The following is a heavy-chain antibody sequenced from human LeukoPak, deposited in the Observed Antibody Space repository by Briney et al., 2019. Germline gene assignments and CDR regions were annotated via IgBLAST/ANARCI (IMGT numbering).Heavy chain of an antibody. V-gene: IGHV4-34*01. J-gene: IGHJ4*02. D-gene: IGHD6-6*01. CDR3: ARGDLHSSSSWRFDY. CDR1: GGSFSGYY. CDR2: INHSGST. Sequence: SETLSLTCAVYGGSFSGYYWSWIRQPPGKGLEWIGEINHSGSTNYNPSLKSRVTISVDTSKNQFSLKLSSVTAADTAVYYCARGDLHSSSSWRFDYWGQGTLVTVSS.